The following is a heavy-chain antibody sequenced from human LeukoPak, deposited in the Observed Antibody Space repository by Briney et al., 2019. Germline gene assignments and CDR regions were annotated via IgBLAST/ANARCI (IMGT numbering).Heavy chain of an antibody. V-gene: IGHV1-2*02. J-gene: IGHJ6*03. CDR2: INPNSGGI. CDR3: ASFFWVVAATRNAGLKNYYYYMDV. Sequence: GASVKVSCKASGYTFTGYYMHWVRQAPGQGLEWMGWINPNSGGINYAQKFQGRVTMTRDTSISTAYMELSSLRSEDTAVYYCASFFWVVAATRNAGLKNYYYYMDVWGKGTTVTVSS. CDR1: GYTFTGYY. D-gene: IGHD2-15*01.